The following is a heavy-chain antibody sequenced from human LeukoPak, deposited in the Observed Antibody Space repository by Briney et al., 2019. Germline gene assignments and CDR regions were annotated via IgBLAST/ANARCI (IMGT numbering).Heavy chain of an antibody. V-gene: IGHV3-23*01. J-gene: IGHJ6*03. Sequence: PGGSLRLSCAASGFTFSSYAMSWVRQAPGKGLEWVSAISGSGGSTYYADSVKGRFTISRDNSKNTLYLQMNSLRAEDTAVYYCAKGVRQWLVRYYYYYYMDVWGKGTTVTVSS. CDR3: AKGVRQWLVRYYYYYYMDV. CDR1: GFTFSSYA. D-gene: IGHD6-19*01. CDR2: ISGSGGST.